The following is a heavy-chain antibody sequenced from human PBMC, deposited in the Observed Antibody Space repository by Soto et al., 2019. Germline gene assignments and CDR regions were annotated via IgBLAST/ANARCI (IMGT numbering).Heavy chain of an antibody. CDR1: GGSISSGGYY. Sequence: SETLSLTCTVSGGSISSGGYYWSWIRQHPGKGLEWIGYIYYSGSTYYNPSLKSRVTISVDTSKNQFSLKLSSVTAADTAVYYCASQRTYSSGRGLFDYWGQGTLVTVSS. CDR2: IYYSGST. CDR3: ASQRTYSSGRGLFDY. D-gene: IGHD6-19*01. V-gene: IGHV4-31*03. J-gene: IGHJ4*02.